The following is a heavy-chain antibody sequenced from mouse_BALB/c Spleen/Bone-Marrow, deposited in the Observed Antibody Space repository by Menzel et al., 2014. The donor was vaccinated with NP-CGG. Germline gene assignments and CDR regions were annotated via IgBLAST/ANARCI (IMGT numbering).Heavy chain of an antibody. CDR2: ISSGSSTI. J-gene: IGHJ4*01. V-gene: IGHV5-17*02. CDR1: GFTFSSFG. Sequence: EVQLVESGGGLVQPGGSRKLSCAASGFTFSSFGMHWVRQAPEKGLEWVAYISSGSSTIYYADTVKGRFTISRDNPKNTLFLQMTSLRSEDTAMYYCARSGIGYYYGSNSYAMDYWGQGTSVTVSS. D-gene: IGHD1-1*01. CDR3: ARSGIGYYYGSNSYAMDY.